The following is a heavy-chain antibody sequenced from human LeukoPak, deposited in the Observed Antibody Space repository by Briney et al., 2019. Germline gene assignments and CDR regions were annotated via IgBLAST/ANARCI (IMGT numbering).Heavy chain of an antibody. J-gene: IGHJ5*02. D-gene: IGHD3-10*01. CDR1: GGSISSYY. CDR3: ASSAGPNWFDP. V-gene: IGHV4-4*07. Sequence: SETLSLTCTVSGGSISSYYWSWIRQPAGKGLEWIGRIYTSGSTSYNPSLKSRVTISVDTSKNQFSLKLSSVTAADTAMYYCASSAGPNWFDPWGQGTLFTVSS. CDR2: IYTSGST.